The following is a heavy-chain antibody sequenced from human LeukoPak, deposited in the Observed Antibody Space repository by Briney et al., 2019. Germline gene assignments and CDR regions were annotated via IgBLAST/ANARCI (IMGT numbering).Heavy chain of an antibody. V-gene: IGHV1-69*06. CDR1: GGTFSSYA. J-gene: IGHJ6*04. CDR2: IIPIFGTA. CDR3: ARAYSRGYSGYYYYGMDV. Sequence: ASVKVSSKASGGTFSSYAISWVRQAPGQGLEWMGRIIPIFGTANYAQKLQGRVTITADKSTSTAYMELSSLRSEDTAVYYCARAYSRGYSGYYYYGMDVWGKGTTVTVSS. D-gene: IGHD2-21*01.